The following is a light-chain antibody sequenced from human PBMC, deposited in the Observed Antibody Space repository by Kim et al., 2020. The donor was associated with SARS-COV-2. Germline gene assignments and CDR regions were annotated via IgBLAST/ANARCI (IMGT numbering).Light chain of an antibody. CDR1: QSISSH. CDR2: AAS. Sequence: SVGDRVTITCRASQSISSHLNWYQQKPGKAPKLLIYAASSLQSAVPSRFSGSGSGTEFTLTISSLQPEDFATYYCQQGYSSPQITFGQGTRLEIK. CDR3: QQGYSSPQIT. J-gene: IGKJ5*01. V-gene: IGKV1-39*01.